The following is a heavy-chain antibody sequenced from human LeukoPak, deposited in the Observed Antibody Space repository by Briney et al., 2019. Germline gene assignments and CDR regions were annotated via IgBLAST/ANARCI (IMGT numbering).Heavy chain of an antibody. CDR1: GFTFSSYG. J-gene: IGHJ4*02. CDR2: ISYRGGST. CDR3: AKVYSDSGSWDY. Sequence: GGSLRLSCAASGFTFSSYGMSWLRQAPGKGLEWVSAISYRGGSTFYADSVMGRFTISRDNSKNTLYLQMNSLEAEDTAVYYCAKVYSDSGSWDYWGQGTLVTVSS. V-gene: IGHV3-23*01. D-gene: IGHD3-10*01.